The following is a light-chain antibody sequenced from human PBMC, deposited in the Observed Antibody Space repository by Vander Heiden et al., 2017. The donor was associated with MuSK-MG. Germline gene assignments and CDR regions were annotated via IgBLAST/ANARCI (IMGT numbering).Light chain of an antibody. CDR3: RQATHWPYT. Sequence: DAVMSQSPLSLPVTVGQSAAISCRSSQSLVSHDGNTFLNWLHQRPGQPPRVIIYKTSTRGSGVPNRFSGSASGTDFTLTISRVEPEDVGVYYCRQATHWPYTFGQGTTLEIK. J-gene: IGKJ2*01. CDR2: KTS. CDR1: QSLVSHDGNTF. V-gene: IGKV2-30*01.